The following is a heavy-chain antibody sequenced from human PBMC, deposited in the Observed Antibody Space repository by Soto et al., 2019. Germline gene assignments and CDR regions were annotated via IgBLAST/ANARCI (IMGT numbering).Heavy chain of an antibody. CDR1: GFTFSSYA. Sequence: PGGSLRLSCAASGFTFSSYAMSWVRQAPGKGLEWVSAISGSGGSTYYADSVKGRFTISRDNSKNTLYLQMNSLRAEDTAVYYCAKEHSSSWYPKHYFDYWGQGTLVTVSS. V-gene: IGHV3-23*01. D-gene: IGHD6-13*01. CDR2: ISGSGGST. CDR3: AKEHSSSWYPKHYFDY. J-gene: IGHJ4*02.